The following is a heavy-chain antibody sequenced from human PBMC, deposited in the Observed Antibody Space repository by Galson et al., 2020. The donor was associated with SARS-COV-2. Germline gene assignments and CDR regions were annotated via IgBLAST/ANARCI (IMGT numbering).Heavy chain of an antibody. Sequence: ASVKVSCEASGYTFANYDVNWVRQATGQGLEWMGWMNPKSGNTAYAQRFQGRLTITRDTSINTAYLELSSLRSEDTAVYYCARASKHYNSLTGYLNYYYYYMDVWGTGTTVTISS. CDR3: ARASKHYNSLTGYLNYYYYYMDV. J-gene: IGHJ6*03. D-gene: IGHD3-9*01. CDR1: GYTFANYD. CDR2: MNPKSGNT. V-gene: IGHV1-8*03.